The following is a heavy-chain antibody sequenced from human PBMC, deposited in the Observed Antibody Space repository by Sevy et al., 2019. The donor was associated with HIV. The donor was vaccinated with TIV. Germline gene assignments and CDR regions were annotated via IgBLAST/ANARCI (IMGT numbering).Heavy chain of an antibody. V-gene: IGHV3-30*02. Sequence: GGSLRLSCAASGFTFSRYGMHWVRQAPGKGLEWVAFIRYDGSTKYDAESVKGRFIISRDNSKDTLYLQMNSLRGDDTSLYYCAKGLGMVQGALLSDDVWGQWTMVTVSS. D-gene: IGHD3-10*01. CDR2: IRYDGSTK. CDR3: AKGLGMVQGALLSDDV. CDR1: GFTFSRYG. J-gene: IGHJ3*01.